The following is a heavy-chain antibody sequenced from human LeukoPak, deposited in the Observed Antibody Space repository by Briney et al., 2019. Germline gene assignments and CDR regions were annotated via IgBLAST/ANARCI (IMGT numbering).Heavy chain of an antibody. CDR3: ARQCGSLCPFDY. CDR1: GYTFTTYG. J-gene: IGHJ4*02. D-gene: IGHD1-26*01. CDR2: ISAYNGNT. V-gene: IGHV1-18*01. Sequence: GASVKVSCKASGYTFTTYGISWARRAPGQGLEWMGWISAYNGNTNYAQKLQGRVTMTTDTSTSTAYMELRSLRSDDTAVYYCARQCGSLCPFDYWGQGTLVTVSS.